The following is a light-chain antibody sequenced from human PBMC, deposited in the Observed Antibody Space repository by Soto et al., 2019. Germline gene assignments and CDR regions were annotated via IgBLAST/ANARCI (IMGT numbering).Light chain of an antibody. J-gene: IGKJ1*01. V-gene: IGKV2-28*01. Sequence: DIVMTQSPLSLPVNPRQPASISCRSSERLLDANGNNYLDWYLQKPGQSPQLLIYFGSTRASGVPDRLSGSGSDTDFTLTISRVEAEDVGVYYCMQALQTRWTFGQGTKVDIK. CDR1: ERLLDANGNNY. CDR3: MQALQTRWT. CDR2: FGS.